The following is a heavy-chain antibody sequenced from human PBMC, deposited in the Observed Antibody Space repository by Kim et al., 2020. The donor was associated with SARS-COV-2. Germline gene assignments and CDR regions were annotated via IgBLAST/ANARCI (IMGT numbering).Heavy chain of an antibody. V-gene: IGHV4-34*01. CDR3: ARGYGNPPFGYYMDV. Sequence: SETLSLTCAVYGGSFSGYYWSWIRQPPGKGLEWIGEINHSGSTNYNPSLKSRVTISVDTSKNQFSLKLSSVTAADTAVYYCARGYGNPPFGYYMDVWGKGTTVTVSS. CDR1: GGSFSGYY. CDR2: INHSGST. J-gene: IGHJ6*03. D-gene: IGHD4-4*01.